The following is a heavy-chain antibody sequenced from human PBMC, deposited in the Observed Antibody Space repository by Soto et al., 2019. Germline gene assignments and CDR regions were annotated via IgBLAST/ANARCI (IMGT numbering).Heavy chain of an antibody. V-gene: IGHV3-53*01. D-gene: IGHD6-13*01. CDR3: ARPLYIAASGTSDDY. CDR2: IYSGGNT. J-gene: IGHJ4*02. Sequence: LRLSCAASGFTVSGNYMTWVRQAPGKGLEWVSIIYSGGNTYYADSVKGRFTISRDKSKNTLYLQMNSLRAEDTAVYYCARPLYIAASGTSDDYWGQGTLVTVSS. CDR1: GFTVSGNY.